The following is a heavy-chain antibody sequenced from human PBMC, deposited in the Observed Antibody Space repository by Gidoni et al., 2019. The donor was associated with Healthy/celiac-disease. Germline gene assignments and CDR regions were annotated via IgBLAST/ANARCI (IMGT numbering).Heavy chain of an antibody. CDR1: GGSISSGGYS. J-gene: IGHJ6*02. V-gene: IGHV4-30-2*01. Sequence: QLQLQESGSGLVKPSQTLSLTCAVSGGSISSGGYSWSWIRQPPGKGLEWIGYIYHSGSTYYNPSLKSRVTISVDRSKNQFSLKLSSVTAADTAVYYCASSASGRGLDYYGMDVWGQGTTVTVSS. CDR2: IYHSGST. CDR3: ASSASGRGLDYYGMDV. D-gene: IGHD5-12*01.